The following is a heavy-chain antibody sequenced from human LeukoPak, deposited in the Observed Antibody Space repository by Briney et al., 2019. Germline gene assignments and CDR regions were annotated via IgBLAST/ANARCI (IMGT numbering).Heavy chain of an antibody. CDR3: ARDQEYYDILTGYYGEPPDY. J-gene: IGHJ4*02. Sequence: TPGGSLRLSCAASGFAFSDFYMSWIRQAPGKGLEWVSYISSGSVYTNYADSVGGRFTISRDNANNLLYLQMSSLRVEDTAVYYCARDQEYYDILTGYYGEPPDYWGQGILVTVSS. CDR1: GFAFSDFY. CDR2: ISSGSVYT. V-gene: IGHV3-11*05. D-gene: IGHD3-9*01.